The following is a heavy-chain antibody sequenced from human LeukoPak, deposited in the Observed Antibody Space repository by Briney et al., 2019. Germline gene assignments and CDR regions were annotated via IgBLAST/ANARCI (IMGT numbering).Heavy chain of an antibody. D-gene: IGHD1-14*01. Sequence: GGSLRLSCAASGFIFCKYRMHWVRQAPGKGLIWVSRTDGSSTTYADSVTGRFSVSMYNAQNTLYLQMNSLRAEDTAVYYCARVDYNRIWGQGGLVTVSS. V-gene: IGHV3-74*01. CDR1: GFIFCKYR. CDR2: TDGSST. J-gene: IGHJ4*02. CDR3: ARVDYNRI.